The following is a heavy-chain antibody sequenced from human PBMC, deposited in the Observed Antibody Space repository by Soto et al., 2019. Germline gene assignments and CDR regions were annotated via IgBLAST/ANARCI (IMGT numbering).Heavy chain of an antibody. V-gene: IGHV3-74*03. J-gene: IGHJ3*02. CDR2: INTDGGSS. Sequence: EVQLVESGGDLVQPGGSLRLSCAASGFTFSGHWMHWVRQVPGKGLEWVSRINTDGGSSAYADSVKGRFTMSRDNAKNTLYLQMNGLRADDTAVYYCAREAGYCSRTSCYRRAFDTWGQGTTVTVSS. D-gene: IGHD2-2*01. CDR3: AREAGYCSRTSCYRRAFDT. CDR1: GFTFSGHW.